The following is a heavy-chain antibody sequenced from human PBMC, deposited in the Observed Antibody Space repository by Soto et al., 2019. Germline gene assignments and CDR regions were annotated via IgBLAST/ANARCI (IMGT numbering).Heavy chain of an antibody. J-gene: IGHJ6*02. CDR1: GFTFSSYG. CDR3: ARDPAPNYYGMDV. D-gene: IGHD2-2*01. V-gene: IGHV3-33*01. Sequence: QVQLVESGGGVVQPGRSPRLSCAASGFTFSSYGMHWVRQAPGKGLEWVAVIWYDGSNKYYADSVKGRFTISRDNSKNTLYLQMNSLRAEDTAVYYCARDPAPNYYGMDVWGQGTTVTVSS. CDR2: IWYDGSNK.